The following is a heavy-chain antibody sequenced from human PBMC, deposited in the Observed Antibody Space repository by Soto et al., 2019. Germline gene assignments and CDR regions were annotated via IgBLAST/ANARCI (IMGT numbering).Heavy chain of an antibody. CDR1: GFTFSSYA. D-gene: IGHD5-18*01. CDR3: AKGTVGKAFNSYGTYFDY. Sequence: AGGSLRLSCAASGFTFSSYAMSWVRQAPGKGLEWVSAISGSGGSTYYADSVKGRFTISRDNSKNTLYLQMNSLRAEDTAVYYCAKGTVGKAFNSYGTYFDYWGQGTLVTVSS. V-gene: IGHV3-23*01. CDR2: ISGSGGST. J-gene: IGHJ4*02.